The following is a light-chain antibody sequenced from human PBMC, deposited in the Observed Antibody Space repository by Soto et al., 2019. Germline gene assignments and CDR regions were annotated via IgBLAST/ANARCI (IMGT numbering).Light chain of an antibody. V-gene: IGLV1-47*02. CDR1: RSTIGSNY. CDR3: ATWDDSLSGYV. Sequence: QSVLAQPPSASGTPGQRVSISCSGSRSTIGSNYVFWYQQLPGAAPKLLIHTNNHRPSGVPDRFSGSKSGTSASLAISGLRSEDEADYFCATWDDSLSGYVFGTATKLTVL. CDR2: TNN. J-gene: IGLJ1*01.